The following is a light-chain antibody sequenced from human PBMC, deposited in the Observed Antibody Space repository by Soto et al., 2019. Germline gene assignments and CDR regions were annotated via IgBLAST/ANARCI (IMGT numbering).Light chain of an antibody. J-gene: IGKJ1*01. CDR1: QSISNS. CDR2: GTS. Sequence: DIPLTQSPSSLSASVGDRVTITCRASQSISNSLNWYQQKPGKAPNLLIYGTSDLQSGVPSRFSGSGSGTEFTLTISSLQRDDFATYDCQQSHSSSWTFGQGTKVEIK. V-gene: IGKV1-39*01. CDR3: QQSHSSSWT.